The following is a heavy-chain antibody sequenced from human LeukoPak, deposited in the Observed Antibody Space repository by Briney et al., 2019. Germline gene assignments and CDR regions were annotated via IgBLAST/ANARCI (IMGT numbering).Heavy chain of an antibody. D-gene: IGHD1-26*01. Sequence: ASVKVSCKASGGTFSSYAISWVRQAPGQGLEWMGGIIPIFGTADYAQKFQGRVTITADKSTSTAYMELSSLRSEDTAVYYCARLPSGSYPVDYWGQGTLVTVSS. CDR2: IIPIFGTA. J-gene: IGHJ4*02. CDR3: ARLPSGSYPVDY. V-gene: IGHV1-69*06. CDR1: GGTFSSYA.